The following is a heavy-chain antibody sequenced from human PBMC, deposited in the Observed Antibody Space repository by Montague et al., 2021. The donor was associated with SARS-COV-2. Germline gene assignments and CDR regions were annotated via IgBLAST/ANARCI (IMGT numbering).Heavy chain of an antibody. CDR1: GGSISSYY. D-gene: IGHD6-19*01. CDR3: ARGSGWLGNAFDI. V-gene: IGHV4-59*01. Sequence: SETLSLTCTVSGGSISSYYWNWIRQPPGKGLEWIGYVYYSGSTNXNPSLKSRVTISVDTSKNQFSLKLSSVTASDAAVYYCARGSGWLGNAFDIWGQGTMATVSS. J-gene: IGHJ3*02. CDR2: VYYSGST.